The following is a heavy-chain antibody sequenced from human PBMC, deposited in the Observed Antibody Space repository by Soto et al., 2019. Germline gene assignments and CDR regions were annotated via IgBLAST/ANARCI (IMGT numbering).Heavy chain of an antibody. V-gene: IGHV3-21*06. CDR1: GFTLTNEN. CDR2: ISSRSTFI. CDR3: ARDPPLSMIVVVGVDDF. J-gene: IGHJ4*02. Sequence: PGGSLRLSCTVLGFTLTNENMNWVRQAPGKGLEWVSSISSRSTFINYADSVKGRFTISRDNDEGLVYLQMNSLRAEDTAVYYCARDPPLSMIVVVGVDDFWGQGTLVTVSS. D-gene: IGHD3-22*01.